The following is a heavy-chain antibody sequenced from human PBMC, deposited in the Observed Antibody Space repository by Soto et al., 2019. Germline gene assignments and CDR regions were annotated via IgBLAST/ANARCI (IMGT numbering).Heavy chain of an antibody. D-gene: IGHD4-17*01. V-gene: IGHV4-59*03. CDR2: IHYSGTT. CDR1: RGSISTYY. CDR3: AKDTATPVRFDH. Sequence: QVQLQESGPGVVKSSETLSLTCTVSRGSISTYYWGWIRQPPGKGLEWIGYIHYSGTTDSNPSLKSRVTISVDTSKNQFSLQLRTLTAADTAMYYCAKDTATPVRFDHWGQGTLVTVSS. J-gene: IGHJ4*02.